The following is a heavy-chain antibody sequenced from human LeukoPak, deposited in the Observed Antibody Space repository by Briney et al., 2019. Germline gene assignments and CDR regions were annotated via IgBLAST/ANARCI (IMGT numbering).Heavy chain of an antibody. V-gene: IGHV4-59*01. CDR3: ARVDPDSSSTLEVFDY. J-gene: IGHJ4*02. Sequence: SETLSLTCTVYGGSISSYYWSWIRQPPGKGLEWIGNIYYSGSTNYNPSLKSRVTISVDTSKNQFSLKLSSVTAADTAVYYCARVDPDSSSTLEVFDYWGQGTLVTVSS. CDR2: IYYSGST. D-gene: IGHD6-6*01. CDR1: GGSISSYY.